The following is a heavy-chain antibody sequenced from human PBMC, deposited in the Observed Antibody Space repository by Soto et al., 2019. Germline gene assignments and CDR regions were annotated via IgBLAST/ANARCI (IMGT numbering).Heavy chain of an antibody. D-gene: IGHD6-19*01. CDR1: GGSISSSSYY. CDR2: IYYSGST. V-gene: IGHV4-39*01. Sequence: SETLSLTCTVSGGSISSSSYYWGWIRQPPGMGLEWIGSIYYSGSTYYNPSLKSRVTISVDTSKNQFSLKLSSVTAADTAVYYCARFWAQQWLVPRFDYWGQGTLVTVSS. J-gene: IGHJ4*02. CDR3: ARFWAQQWLVPRFDY.